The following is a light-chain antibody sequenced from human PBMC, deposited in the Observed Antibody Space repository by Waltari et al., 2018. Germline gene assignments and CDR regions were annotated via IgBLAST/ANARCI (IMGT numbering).Light chain of an antibody. Sequence: QTVVTQEASFSVSPGGEVTLTCGLTSGSVSTSSYPGWYQQTPGQPPRALIYKTNTRSPGVPERFSGSILGNKAALTITGAQTDDECDYYCVLYMGSGIWMFGGGTKLTVL. CDR2: KTN. V-gene: IGLV8-61*01. J-gene: IGLJ3*02. CDR3: VLYMGSGIWM. CDR1: SGSVSTSSY.